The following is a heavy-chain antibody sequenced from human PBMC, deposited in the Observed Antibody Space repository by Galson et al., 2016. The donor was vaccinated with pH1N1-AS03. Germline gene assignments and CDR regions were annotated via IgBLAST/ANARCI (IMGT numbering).Heavy chain of an antibody. V-gene: IGHV5-51*03. Sequence: QSGAEVKKPGDSLKISCKSSGYGFNGYWTGWVRQMPGKGLEWMGIIFPGDSDTRYSPSFQGQVTISADKSTRTTYLQWRSLKASDTAIYYCARPAHYDSSGRDALDVWGQGTTVTVS. CDR1: GYGFNGYW. J-gene: IGHJ6*02. CDR3: ARPAHYDSSGRDALDV. CDR2: IFPGDSDT. D-gene: IGHD3-22*01.